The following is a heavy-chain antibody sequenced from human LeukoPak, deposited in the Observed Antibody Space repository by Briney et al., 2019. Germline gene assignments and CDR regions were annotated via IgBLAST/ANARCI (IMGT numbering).Heavy chain of an antibody. J-gene: IGHJ4*02. Sequence: SVKVSCKASGGTFSSYAISWVRQAPGQGLEWMGGIIPIFGTANYAQKFQGRVTITTDESTSTAYMELSSLRSEDTAVYYCARAGISSSTIAAAGTSFDYWGQGTLVTVSS. V-gene: IGHV1-69*05. CDR2: IIPIFGTA. D-gene: IGHD6-13*01. CDR3: ARAGISSSTIAAAGTSFDY. CDR1: GGTFSSYA.